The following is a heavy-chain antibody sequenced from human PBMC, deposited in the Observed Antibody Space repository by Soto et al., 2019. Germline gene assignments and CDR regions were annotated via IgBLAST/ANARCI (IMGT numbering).Heavy chain of an antibody. CDR2: INAGNGNP. Sequence: GASVKVSCKASGYTFANYAIHWVRQAPGQRLEWMGWINAGNGNPKYSQKFQDRVTISRDTSATTAYMEMSSLRSEDTAVYYCAREDPYYYDSSGYLQGYFDYWGQGTLVTVSS. CDR3: AREDPYYYDSSGYLQGYFDY. D-gene: IGHD3-22*01. J-gene: IGHJ4*02. V-gene: IGHV1-3*01. CDR1: GYTFANYA.